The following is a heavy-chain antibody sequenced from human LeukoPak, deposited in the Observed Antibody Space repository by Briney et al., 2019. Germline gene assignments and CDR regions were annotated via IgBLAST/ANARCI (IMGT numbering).Heavy chain of an antibody. V-gene: IGHV4-38-2*02. J-gene: IGHJ3*02. D-gene: IGHD2-21*01. CDR2: IYYSGST. CDR3: ARNLWLTGAFDI. Sequence: SETLSLTCTVSGYSISSGYYWGWIRQPPGKGLELIGSIYYSGSTYYNPSLKSRVTISVDTSNNQFSLKLSSVTAADTAVYYCARNLWLTGAFDIWGQGTMVTVSS. CDR1: GYSISSGYY.